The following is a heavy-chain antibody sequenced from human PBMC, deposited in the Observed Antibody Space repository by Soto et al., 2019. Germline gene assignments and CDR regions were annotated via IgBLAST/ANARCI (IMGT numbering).Heavy chain of an antibody. CDR2: IIPIFGTA. J-gene: IGHJ3*01. CDR1: GGTFSSYA. CDR3: ARSVDTMIVGED. Sequence: SVKVSCKASGGTFSSYAISWVRQAPGQGLEWMGGIIPIFGTANYAQKFQGRVTITADESTSTAYMELSSLRSEDTAVYYCARSVDTMIVGEDWGQGTMVTVSS. V-gene: IGHV1-69*13. D-gene: IGHD3-22*01.